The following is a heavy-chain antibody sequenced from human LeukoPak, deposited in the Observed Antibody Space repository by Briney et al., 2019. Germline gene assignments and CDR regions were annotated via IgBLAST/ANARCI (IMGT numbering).Heavy chain of an antibody. V-gene: IGHV3-7*01. CDR2: IKQDGSEK. J-gene: IGHJ5*02. Sequence: GGSLRLSCAASGFTFSSYWMSWVRQAPGKGLEWVANIKQDGSEKYYVDSVKGRFTISRDNAKNSLYLQMNSLRAEDTAVYYCAREPPFGDYSPHWFDPWGQGTLVTVSS. CDR1: GFTFSSYW. CDR3: AREPPFGDYSPHWFDP. D-gene: IGHD4-17*01.